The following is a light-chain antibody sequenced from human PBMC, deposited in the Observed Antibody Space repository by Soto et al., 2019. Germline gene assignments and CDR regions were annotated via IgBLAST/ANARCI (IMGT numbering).Light chain of an antibody. CDR1: QSVDSKY. CDR3: HQYASSPLT. CDR2: GAS. V-gene: IGKV3-20*01. Sequence: EIVLTQSPGTLSLSPGEGATLSCRPSQSVDSKYISWYQQKSGQAPRLLIYGASRRATGIADRFSGSASGTEFTLTISRLEPEDFAVYYCHQYASSPLTFGGGTKVEIK. J-gene: IGKJ4*01.